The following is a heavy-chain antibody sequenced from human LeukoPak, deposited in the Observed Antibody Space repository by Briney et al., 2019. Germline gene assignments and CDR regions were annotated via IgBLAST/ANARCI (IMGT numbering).Heavy chain of an antibody. D-gene: IGHD6-19*01. CDR1: GYTFTGYY. V-gene: IGHV1-2*02. J-gene: IGHJ4*02. CDR3: ARDRVGSGWPRPWYFEF. Sequence: ASVTVSCKPSGYTFTGYYLHWVRQAPGQGVEWMGWINPNTGATIYAEKFQGRVTMTRDTSIDTAYMEMRSPRSDDTAVYYCARDRVGSGWPRPWYFEFWGQGTLITVSS. CDR2: INPNTGAT.